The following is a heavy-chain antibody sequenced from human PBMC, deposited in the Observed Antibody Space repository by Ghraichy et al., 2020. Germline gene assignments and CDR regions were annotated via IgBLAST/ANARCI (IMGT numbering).Heavy chain of an antibody. D-gene: IGHD6-25*01. V-gene: IGHV2-5*02. Sequence: SGPTLVKPTQTLTLTCTFSGFSLSTDGVAVAWIRQPPGKALEWLALIYWDDDKRYSPSLQNRLTIRKDTSNDQVVLTMTNMGPEDTATYFCAHRHSGDYFDYWGQGALVTVSS. CDR1: GFSLSTDGVA. CDR2: IYWDDDK. J-gene: IGHJ4*02. CDR3: AHRHSGDYFDY.